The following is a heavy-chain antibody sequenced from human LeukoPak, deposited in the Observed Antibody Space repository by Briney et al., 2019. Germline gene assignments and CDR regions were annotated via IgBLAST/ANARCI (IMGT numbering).Heavy chain of an antibody. J-gene: IGHJ4*02. Sequence: QPGGSLRLSCAASGFTFSSYWMSWVRQAPGKGLEWVANIKQDGSEKYYVDSVKGRFTISRDNPKNSLYLQMNSLRAEDTAVYYRARDRRGYYDSSGYHYWGQGTLVTVSS. D-gene: IGHD3-22*01. CDR3: ARDRRGYYDSSGYHY. CDR2: IKQDGSEK. V-gene: IGHV3-7*01. CDR1: GFTFSSYW.